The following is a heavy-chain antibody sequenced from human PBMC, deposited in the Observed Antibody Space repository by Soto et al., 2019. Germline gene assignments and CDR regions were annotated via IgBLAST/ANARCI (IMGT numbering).Heavy chain of an antibody. CDR2: IIPILGIA. Sequence: SVKVSCKASGGTFSSYTISWVRQAPGQGLEWMGRIIPILGIANYAQKFQGRVTITADKSTSTAYMELSSLRSEDTAVYYCARQAAVAQGVAFDIWGQGTMVTVSS. J-gene: IGHJ3*02. V-gene: IGHV1-69*02. CDR1: GGTFSSYT. D-gene: IGHD2-15*01. CDR3: ARQAAVAQGVAFDI.